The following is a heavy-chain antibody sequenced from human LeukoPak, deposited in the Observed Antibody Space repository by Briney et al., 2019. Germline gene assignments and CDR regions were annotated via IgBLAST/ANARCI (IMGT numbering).Heavy chain of an antibody. CDR1: GGSFSGYY. V-gene: IGHV4-34*01. CDR3: ARGVGYNRFDY. D-gene: IGHD3-10*01. J-gene: IGHJ4*02. CDR2: INHSGST. Sequence: PSETLSLTCAVYGGSFSGYYWSWIRQPPGKGLEWIGEINHSGSTNYNPSLKSRVTISVDTSKNQFSLKLSSVTAADTAVYHCARGVGYNRFDYWDQGTLGTVSS.